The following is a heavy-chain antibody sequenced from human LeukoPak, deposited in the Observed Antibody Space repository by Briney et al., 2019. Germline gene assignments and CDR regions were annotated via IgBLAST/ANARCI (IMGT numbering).Heavy chain of an antibody. D-gene: IGHD3-16*01. CDR2: ISSSSSYI. J-gene: IGHJ4*02. V-gene: IGHV3-21*01. Sequence: GGSLRLSCAASGFTFSSYSMNWVRQAPGKGLEWVSSISSSSSYIYYADSVKGRLTISRDNAKNSLYLQMNSLRAEDTAVYYCARDRRKGVDFDYWGQGTLVTVSS. CDR3: ARDRRKGVDFDY. CDR1: GFTFSSYS.